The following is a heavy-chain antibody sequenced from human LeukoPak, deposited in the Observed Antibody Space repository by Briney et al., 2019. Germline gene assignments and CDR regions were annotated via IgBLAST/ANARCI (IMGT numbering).Heavy chain of an antibody. CDR2: MNPNSGNT. CDR3: ARAPTANYYDSSGYYCDFDY. V-gene: IGHV1-8*01. J-gene: IGHJ4*02. CDR1: GYTFTSYD. Sequence: ASVKVSCKASGYTFTSYDINWVRQATGQGLEWMGWMNPNSGNTGYAQKFQGRVTMTRNTSISTAYMELSSLRSEDTAVYYCARAPTANYYDSSGYYCDFDYWGQGTLVTVSS. D-gene: IGHD3-22*01.